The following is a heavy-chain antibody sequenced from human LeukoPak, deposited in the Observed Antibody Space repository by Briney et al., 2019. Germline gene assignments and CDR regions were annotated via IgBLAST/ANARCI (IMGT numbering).Heavy chain of an antibody. V-gene: IGHV1-69*06. CDR3: ATTSNWGYCSGRSCYVFDY. Sequence: ASVKVSCKASGDTFSNYAINWVRQAPGQGLEWMGGIIPIFGTADYAQKFQGRVTITADKSTSTAYMELSSLRSEDTAVYYCATTSNWGYCSGRSCYVFDYWGQGTLVTVSS. CDR2: IIPIFGTA. J-gene: IGHJ4*02. CDR1: GDTFSNYA. D-gene: IGHD2-15*01.